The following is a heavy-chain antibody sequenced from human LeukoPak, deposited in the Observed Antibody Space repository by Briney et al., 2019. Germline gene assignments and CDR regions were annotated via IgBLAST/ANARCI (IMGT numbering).Heavy chain of an antibody. CDR2: ISSSSSTI. CDR3: AREEYSYGSAFDY. D-gene: IGHD5-18*01. CDR1: GFTFSSYS. Sequence: PGGSLRLSCAASGFTFSSYSMNWVRQAPGKGLEWVSYISSSSSTIYYADSVKGRFTISRDNAENSLYLQMNSLRAEDTAVYYCAREEYSYGSAFDYWGQGTLVTVSS. V-gene: IGHV3-48*01. J-gene: IGHJ4*02.